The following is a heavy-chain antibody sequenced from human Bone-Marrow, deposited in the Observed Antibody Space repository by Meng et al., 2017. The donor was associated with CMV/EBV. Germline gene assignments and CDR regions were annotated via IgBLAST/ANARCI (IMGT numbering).Heavy chain of an antibody. CDR1: GGTFSSYT. CDR2: IIPILGIA. Sequence: SVKVSCKASGGTFSSYTISWVRQAPGQGLEWMGRIIPILGIANYAQKFQGRVTITADKSTSTAYMEPSSLRSEDTAVYYCAATKDIVVVPAAIDYWGQGTLVTVSS. CDR3: AATKDIVVVPAAIDY. V-gene: IGHV1-69*02. J-gene: IGHJ4*02. D-gene: IGHD2-2*01.